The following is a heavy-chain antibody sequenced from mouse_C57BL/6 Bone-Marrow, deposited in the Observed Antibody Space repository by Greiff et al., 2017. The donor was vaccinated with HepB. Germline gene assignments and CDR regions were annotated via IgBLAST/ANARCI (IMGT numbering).Heavy chain of an antibody. V-gene: IGHV1-82*01. CDR3: ARGITTVVDQYYFDY. CDR2: IYPGDGDT. CDR1: GYAFSSSW. J-gene: IGHJ2*01. Sequence: VKLQESGAELVKPGASVKISCKASGYAFSSSWMNWVKQRPGKGLEWIGRIYPGDGDTNYNGKFKGKATLTADKSSSTAYMQLSSLTSEDSAVYFCARGITTVVDQYYFDYWGQGTTLTVSS. D-gene: IGHD1-1*01.